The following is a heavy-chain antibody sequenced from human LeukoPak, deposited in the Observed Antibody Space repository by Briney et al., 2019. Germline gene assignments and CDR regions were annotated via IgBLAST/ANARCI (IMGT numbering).Heavy chain of an antibody. Sequence: GGSLRLSCAASGFTFSSYEMNWVRQAPGKGLEWVAFIRYDGSNKYYADSVKGRFTISRDNSKNTLYLQMNSLRAEDTAVYYCAKTVYGSGSYYNGHMDVWGKGTTVTISS. J-gene: IGHJ6*03. D-gene: IGHD3-10*01. V-gene: IGHV3-30*02. CDR1: GFTFSSYE. CDR2: IRYDGSNK. CDR3: AKTVYGSGSYYNGHMDV.